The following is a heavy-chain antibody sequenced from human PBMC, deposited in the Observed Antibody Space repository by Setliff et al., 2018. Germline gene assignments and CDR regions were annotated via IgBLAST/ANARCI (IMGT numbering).Heavy chain of an antibody. CDR2: INPKNGGA. Sequence: ASVKVSCKVSGYRLIEVSMHWVRQAPGQGLEWMGVINPKNGGATYPQNLQGRVTMTRDTSMSTVYMELSSLRFEDTAVYYCARERAGGRGFTFGAIYYYYGMDVWGQGTTVTVSS. D-gene: IGHD3-16*01. CDR1: GYRLIEVS. V-gene: IGHV1-46*01. CDR3: ARERAGGRGFTFGAIYYYYGMDV. J-gene: IGHJ6*02.